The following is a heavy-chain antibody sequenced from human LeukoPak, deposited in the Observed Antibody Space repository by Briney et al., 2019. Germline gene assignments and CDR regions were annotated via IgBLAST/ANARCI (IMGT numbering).Heavy chain of an antibody. Sequence: GGSLRLSCAASGFTFSNYAMSWVRRAPGKGLEWVSTIDGNGYNTYYADSVKGRFTISRDNSKNTLYLQMNSLRAEDTALYYCAKGSGDIDYWGQGTLVTVSS. CDR2: IDGNGYNT. CDR1: GFTFSNYA. V-gene: IGHV3-23*01. D-gene: IGHD1-26*01. J-gene: IGHJ4*02. CDR3: AKGSGDIDY.